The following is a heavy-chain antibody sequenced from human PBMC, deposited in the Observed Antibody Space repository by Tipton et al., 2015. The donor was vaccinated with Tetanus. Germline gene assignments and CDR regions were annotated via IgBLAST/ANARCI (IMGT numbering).Heavy chain of an antibody. V-gene: IGHV1-69*01. D-gene: IGHD2-15*01. CDR2: IFPLYGTA. J-gene: IGHJ4*02. CDR1: GGTSSSYA. Sequence: QSGAEVKKPGSSVRVSCKTSGGTSSSYAISWVRQARGQGLEWMGGIFPLYGTANYAPDFQGRVTLTADESTGTAYMEMSSLRSEDTAVYYCVRPARYCSGGSCFLALDFWGQGTLVTVSS. CDR3: VRPARYCSGGSCFLALDF.